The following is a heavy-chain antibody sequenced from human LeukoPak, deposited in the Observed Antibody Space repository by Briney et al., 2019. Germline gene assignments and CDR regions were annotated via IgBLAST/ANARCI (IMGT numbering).Heavy chain of an antibody. D-gene: IGHD6-19*01. CDR1: GFTFSSYA. J-gene: IGHJ4*02. CDR3: GRDSRGSWGSSGWSFYY. V-gene: IGHV3-21*03. CDR2: ISSSSIYI. Sequence: GGSLRLSCAASGFTFSSYAMSWVRQAPGKGLEWVSSISSSSIYIYYADSVKGRFTISRYNSKNTLYLQMNNLRANDTPVYYIGRDSRGSWGSSGWSFYYWGQGTLVTVSS.